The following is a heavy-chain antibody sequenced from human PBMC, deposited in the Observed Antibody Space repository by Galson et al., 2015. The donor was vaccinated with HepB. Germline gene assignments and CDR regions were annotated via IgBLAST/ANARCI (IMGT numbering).Heavy chain of an antibody. V-gene: IGHV3-15*01. Sequence: SLRLSCAASGFTFSNAWMSWVRQAPGKGLEWVGRIKSKTDGGTTDYAAPVKGRFTISRDESKNKLYLQMNSRKTEDTAVYYCTTDPDSSSWHDLDYWGQGTLVSVSS. CDR2: IKSKTDGGTT. J-gene: IGHJ4*02. D-gene: IGHD6-13*01. CDR3: TTDPDSSSWHDLDY. CDR1: GFTFSNAW.